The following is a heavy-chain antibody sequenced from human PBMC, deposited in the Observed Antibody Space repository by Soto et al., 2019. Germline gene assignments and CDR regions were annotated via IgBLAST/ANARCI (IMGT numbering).Heavy chain of an antibody. CDR1: GGSFSGYY. V-gene: IGHV4-34*01. Sequence: QVQLRQWGAGLLKPSETLSLTCAVYGGSFSGYYWSWIRQPPGKGLEWIGEINHSGSTNYNPSLKSRVTISVYTSKNQFSLKLSSVTAADTAVYYCARGRIVGATTHNWFDPWGQGTLVTVSS. D-gene: IGHD1-26*01. CDR2: INHSGST. CDR3: ARGRIVGATTHNWFDP. J-gene: IGHJ5*02.